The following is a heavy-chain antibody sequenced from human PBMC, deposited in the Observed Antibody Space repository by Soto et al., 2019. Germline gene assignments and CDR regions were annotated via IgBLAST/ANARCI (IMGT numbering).Heavy chain of an antibody. CDR1: GGTFNSYA. V-gene: IGHV1-69*01. CDR3: AGGPGIGFDY. CDR2: VIPIFHTP. Sequence: QVHLVQSGPEVNKPGSSVNVSCKASGGTFNSYAISWVRQAPGQGLEWMGGVIPIFHTPFYAQKFQDRLTITAADSTTTANMELTSLTSEDTAIYYCAGGPGIGFDYWGQGTVVTVSS. J-gene: IGHJ4*02.